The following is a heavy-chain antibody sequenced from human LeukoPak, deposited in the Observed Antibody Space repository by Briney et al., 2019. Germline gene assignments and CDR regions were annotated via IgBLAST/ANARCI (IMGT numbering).Heavy chain of an antibody. J-gene: IGHJ4*02. D-gene: IGHD3-9*01. CDR3: ALRTLGILTGSTRAVDY. CDR2: ISGSGGST. CDR1: GFTFSSYA. V-gene: IGHV3-23*01. Sequence: PGGSLRLSCAASGFTFSSYAMSWVRQAPGKGLEWVSAISGSGGSTYYADSVKGRFTISRDNSKNTLYLQMNSLRAEDTAVYYCALRTLGILTGSTRAVDYWGQGTLVTVSS.